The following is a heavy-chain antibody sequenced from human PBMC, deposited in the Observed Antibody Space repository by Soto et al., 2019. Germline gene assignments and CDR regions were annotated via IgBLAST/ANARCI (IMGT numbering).Heavy chain of an antibody. CDR1: GGSITRGGYY. CDR2: IYYSGST. CDR3: ARRYGGNLDY. Sequence: PSETLSLTCTVSGGSITRGGYYWSWIRQPPGKGLEWIGYIYYSGSTNYNPSLKSRVTISVDTSKNQFSLKLSSVTAADTAVYYCARRYGGNLDYWGQGTLVTVSS. D-gene: IGHD1-26*01. J-gene: IGHJ4*02. V-gene: IGHV4-61*08.